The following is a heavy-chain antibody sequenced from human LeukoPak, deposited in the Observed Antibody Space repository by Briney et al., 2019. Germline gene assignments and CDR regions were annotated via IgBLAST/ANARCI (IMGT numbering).Heavy chain of an antibody. CDR2: IKQDGSQK. CDR3: ARILKGGCSSTSCYFDY. Sequence: GGSLRLSCAGSGFTFSSYWMNWVRQAPGKGLEWVANIKQDGSQKYYVDSVKGRFTISRDNAKNSLYLQMNSLRAEDTAVYYCARILKGGCSSTSCYFDYWGQGTLVTVSS. V-gene: IGHV3-7*01. J-gene: IGHJ4*02. D-gene: IGHD2-2*01. CDR1: GFTFSSYW.